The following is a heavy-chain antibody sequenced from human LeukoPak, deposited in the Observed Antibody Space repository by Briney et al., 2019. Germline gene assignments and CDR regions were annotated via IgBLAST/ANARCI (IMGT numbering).Heavy chain of an antibody. D-gene: IGHD4-23*01. CDR1: GFTFSTYC. V-gene: IGHV3-48*02. CDR3: ARAYSTVVSPFDY. Sequence: GGSLRLSCAASGFTFSTYCLIWVRQAPGKGLEWVSYISSRSTTLYYADSVKGRFTISRDNAKNSLYLQMSSLRDEDTAVYYCARAYSTVVSPFDYWGQGTLVTVSS. J-gene: IGHJ4*02. CDR2: ISSRSTTL.